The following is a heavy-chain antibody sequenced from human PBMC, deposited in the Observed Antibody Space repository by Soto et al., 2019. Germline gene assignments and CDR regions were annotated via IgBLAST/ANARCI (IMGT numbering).Heavy chain of an antibody. Sequence: HRYAAAGVTFSDLGVRWIRKNPDKGLEWVAVVSHDGRNTHYADSVKGRFTISRDSSKNTVSLEMTSLRAEDTAVYYCAKGGRQWLVTSDFNYWGQGALVTVSS. CDR1: GVTFSDLG. CDR3: AKGGRQWLVTSDFNY. D-gene: IGHD6-19*01. J-gene: IGHJ4*02. V-gene: IGHV3-30*18. CDR2: VSHDGRNT.